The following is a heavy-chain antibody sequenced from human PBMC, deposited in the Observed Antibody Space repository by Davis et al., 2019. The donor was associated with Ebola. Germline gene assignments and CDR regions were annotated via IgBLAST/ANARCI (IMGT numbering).Heavy chain of an antibody. CDR2: INERGNT. CDR3: GRGRFWGFDV. CDR1: GGSFSAYY. Sequence: PGGSLRLSCGVDGGSFSAYYWSWIRQSAGKGLEWIAEINERGNTNYNPSLKSRVSISVDKSKKQFSLKMNSVTAADTAVYYCGRGRFWGFDVWGQGKMVYVSS. J-gene: IGHJ3*01. D-gene: IGHD3-16*01. V-gene: IGHV4-34*01.